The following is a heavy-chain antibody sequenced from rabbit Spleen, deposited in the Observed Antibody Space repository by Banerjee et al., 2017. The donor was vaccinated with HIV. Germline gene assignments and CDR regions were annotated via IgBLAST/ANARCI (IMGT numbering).Heavy chain of an antibody. CDR2: IYGGSSGST. D-gene: IGHD2-1*01. CDR3: ARGSATMTMVITGFYLGL. J-gene: IGHJ4*01. CDR1: GFSFSSPDY. V-gene: IGHV1S40*01. Sequence: QSLEESGGDLVKPGASLTLTCTASGFSFSSPDYMCWVRQAPGKGLEWIGCIYGGSSGSTYYASWAKGRFTISKTSSTTVTLQMTSLTAADTATYFCARGSATMTMVITGFYLGLWGPGTLVTVS.